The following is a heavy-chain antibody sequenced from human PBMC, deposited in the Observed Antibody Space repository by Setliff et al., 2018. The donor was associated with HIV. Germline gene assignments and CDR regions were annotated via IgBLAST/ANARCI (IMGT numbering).Heavy chain of an antibody. D-gene: IGHD2-21*01. Sequence: WASVKVSCKASGYTFSSYDINWVRQATGQGLEWMGWMNPNSGNTGYAQKFQGRVTMTRNTAISTAYMELRRLKSEDTAVYYCATSTLGWSDDAFDIWGQGTMVTVSS. CDR2: MNPNSGNT. V-gene: IGHV1-8*02. J-gene: IGHJ3*02. CDR1: GYTFSSYD. CDR3: ATSTLGWSDDAFDI.